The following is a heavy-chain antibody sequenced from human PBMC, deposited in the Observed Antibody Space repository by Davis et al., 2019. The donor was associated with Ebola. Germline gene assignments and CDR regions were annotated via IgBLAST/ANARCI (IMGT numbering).Heavy chain of an antibody. CDR2: IKSDGSSA. CDR1: GFTFSGHW. Sequence: GESLKISCAASGFTFSGHWMHWVRQAPGKGLVWVSQIKSDGSSATYADSVKGRFTISRDNAKNTLYLQMNSLRAEDTAVYYCGSPVVAWGQGTRVTVSS. J-gene: IGHJ4*02. V-gene: IGHV3-74*01. D-gene: IGHD2-15*01. CDR3: GSPVVA.